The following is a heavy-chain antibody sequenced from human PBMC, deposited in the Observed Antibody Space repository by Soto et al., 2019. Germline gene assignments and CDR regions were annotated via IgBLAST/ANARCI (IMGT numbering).Heavy chain of an antibody. CDR2: ISGRGGTI. D-gene: IGHD1-26*01. V-gene: IGHV3-11*01. Sequence: QVQLVESGGGLVRPGGSLRLSCAASGFPFSDFYMTWIRRAPGRGLQCLSYISGRGGTIYYADSVKGRFTISRDNAKNSLELQMDGLRGDDTGVYYCARTTWELGVRFDYWGQGALVTVSS. CDR3: ARTTWELGVRFDY. CDR1: GFPFSDFY. J-gene: IGHJ4*02.